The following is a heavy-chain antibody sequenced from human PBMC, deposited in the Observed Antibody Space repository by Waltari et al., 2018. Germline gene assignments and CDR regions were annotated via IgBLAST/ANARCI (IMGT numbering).Heavy chain of an antibody. CDR1: GDSITSASY. CDR2: VYHLGSA. V-gene: IGHV4-38-2*01. D-gene: IGHD4-17*01. CDR3: ARHESAHYGGFDS. J-gene: IGHJ4*02. Sequence: QVQLQESGPGLVKPSETLSLTCAVSGDSITSASYGGWIRQPPGKGLAWIGDVYHLGSASYNPSLNSRVTMSVDTSKRQFSLNLSSVTAADTAVYYCARHESAHYGGFDSWGRGTLVTVSA.